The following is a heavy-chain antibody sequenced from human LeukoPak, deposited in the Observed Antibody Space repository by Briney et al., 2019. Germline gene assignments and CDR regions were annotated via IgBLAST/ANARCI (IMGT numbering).Heavy chain of an antibody. CDR3: ARDQGTGGYPPLFDY. J-gene: IGHJ4*02. CDR1: GFTFSSYA. CDR2: ISYDGSNK. Sequence: PGGSLRLSCAASGFTFSSYAMHWVRQAPGKGLEWVAVISYDGSNKYYADSVKGRFTISRDNSKNTLYLQMNSLRAEDTAVYYCARDQGTGGYPPLFDYWGQGTLVTVSS. V-gene: IGHV3-30-3*01. D-gene: IGHD2-8*02.